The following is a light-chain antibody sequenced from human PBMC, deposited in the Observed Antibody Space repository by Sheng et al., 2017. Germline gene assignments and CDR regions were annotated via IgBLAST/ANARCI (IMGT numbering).Light chain of an antibody. CDR1: QSVRSF. CDR3: QQYNSYSYT. J-gene: IGKJ2*01. Sequence: EIVLTQSPATLSLSPGERATLSCRASQSVRSFLAWYQQKPGQAPRLLIYDASNRATGVPARFSGSGSGTDFTLTISSLEPEDFATYYCQQYNSYSYTFGQGTKLEI. CDR2: DAS. V-gene: IGKV3-11*01.